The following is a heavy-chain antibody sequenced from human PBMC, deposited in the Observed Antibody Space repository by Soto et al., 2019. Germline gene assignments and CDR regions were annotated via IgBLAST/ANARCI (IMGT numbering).Heavy chain of an antibody. V-gene: IGHV3-30*18. CDR3: AKDRRGYDFWSGYYDY. D-gene: IGHD3-3*01. CDR2: ISYDGSNK. J-gene: IGHJ4*02. CDR1: GFTFSSYG. Sequence: GGSLRLSCAASGFTFSSYGMHWVRQAPGKGLEWVAVISYDGSNKYYADSVKGRFTISRDNSKNTLYLQMNSLRAEDTAVYYCAKDRRGYDFWSGYYDYWGQGTLVTVSS.